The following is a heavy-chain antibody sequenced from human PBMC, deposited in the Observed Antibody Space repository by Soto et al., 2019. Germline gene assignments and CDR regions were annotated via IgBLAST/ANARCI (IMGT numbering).Heavy chain of an antibody. D-gene: IGHD3-22*01. Sequence: ASVKVSCKASGYTFTGYFMHWVRQAPGQGLEWMGWINPYSGGADYAQSFQGRVTMTRDTSISTVYMELSRLRFDDTAVYYCARGVTMIVVAHNWFDPWGQGTLVTVSS. CDR1: GYTFTGYF. J-gene: IGHJ5*02. CDR3: ARGVTMIVVAHNWFDP. V-gene: IGHV1-2*02. CDR2: INPYSGGA.